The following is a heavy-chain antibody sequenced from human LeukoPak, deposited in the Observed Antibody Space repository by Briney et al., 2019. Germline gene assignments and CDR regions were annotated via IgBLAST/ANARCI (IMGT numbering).Heavy chain of an antibody. V-gene: IGHV1-3*01. CDR2: IKAGNGDT. D-gene: IGHD6-6*01. Sequence: ASVKVSCKASGYTFINYAIHWVRQAPGQRLEWMGWIKAGNGDTEYPQTFQGRVTMTRDTSTSTVYMELSSLRSDDTAVYYCARTAARRFDYWGQGTLVTVSS. CDR3: ARTAARRFDY. CDR1: GYTFINYA. J-gene: IGHJ4*02.